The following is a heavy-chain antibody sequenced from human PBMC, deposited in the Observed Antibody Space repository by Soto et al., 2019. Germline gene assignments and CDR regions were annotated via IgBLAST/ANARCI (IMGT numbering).Heavy chain of an antibody. J-gene: IGHJ4*02. CDR3: ARGSGWLEY. CDR2: VFHTGNT. Sequence: QWQVQESGPGLVKPSETLSLTCTVSGGSITFNFWSWIRQPPGKGLEWIGYVFHTGNTDYNPSLKSRVTISVDTSKNLLSLKLDSVTAADSAVYYCARGSGWLEYWGQGTLVTVSS. V-gene: IGHV4-59*08. D-gene: IGHD6-19*01. CDR1: GGSITFNF.